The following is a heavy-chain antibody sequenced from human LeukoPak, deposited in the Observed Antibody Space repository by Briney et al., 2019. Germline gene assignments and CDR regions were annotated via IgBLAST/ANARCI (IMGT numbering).Heavy chain of an antibody. J-gene: IGHJ4*02. CDR2: IYYTGST. Sequence: SDTLSLTCTVSGGSISTYFWSWIRQPPGKGLEWIGYIYYTGSTNYNPSLMSRVAISVDTSKSQFSLELSSVTAADTAVYYCARSARIVGAAFDYWGQGTLVTVSS. D-gene: IGHD1-26*01. CDR3: ARSARIVGAAFDY. CDR1: GGSISTYF. V-gene: IGHV4-59*08.